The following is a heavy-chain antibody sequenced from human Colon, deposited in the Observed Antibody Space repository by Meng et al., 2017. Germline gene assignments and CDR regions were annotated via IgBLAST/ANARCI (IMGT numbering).Heavy chain of an antibody. CDR1: GDTFTSHG. J-gene: IGHJ4*02. CDR2: IIPIVGKA. CDR3: ARVGFDSSAFYFDF. Sequence: GQLVQSGAEVKKPGSSVKVPCKASGDTFTSHGISWVRQAPGQGLEWMGGIIPIVGKANYAQHFQGRVTITADKSTSTAYMELNSLRSEDTAMYYCARVGFDSSAFYFDFWGQGTLVTVSS. V-gene: IGHV1-69*06. D-gene: IGHD6-19*01.